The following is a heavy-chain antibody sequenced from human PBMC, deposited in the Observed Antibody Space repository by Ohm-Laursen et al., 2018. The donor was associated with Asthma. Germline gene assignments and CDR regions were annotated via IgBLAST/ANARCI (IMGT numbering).Heavy chain of an antibody. CDR3: ARDLATGYGYYYGMDV. J-gene: IGHJ6*02. V-gene: IGHV3-7*01. CDR1: GFTFSSYW. D-gene: IGHD5-12*01. Sequence: SLRLSCTASGFTFSSYWMSWVRQAPGKGLEWVANIKQDGSEKYYVDSVKGRFTISRDNAKNSLYLQMNSLRAEDTAVYYCARDLATGYGYYYGMDVWGQGTTVTVSS. CDR2: IKQDGSEK.